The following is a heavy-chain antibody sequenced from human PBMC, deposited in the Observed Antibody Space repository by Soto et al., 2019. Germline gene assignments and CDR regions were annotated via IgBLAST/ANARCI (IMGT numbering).Heavy chain of an antibody. V-gene: IGHV3-15*07. Sequence: GGSLRLSCAASGFTFSNAWMNWVRQAPGKGLEWVGRIKSKTDGGTTDYAAPVKGRFTISRDDSKNTLYLQMNSLKTEDTAVYYCTTDLHYYDSSGYSVGYYYGMDVWGQGTTVTRLL. D-gene: IGHD3-22*01. J-gene: IGHJ6*02. CDR2: IKSKTDGGTT. CDR1: GFTFSNAW. CDR3: TTDLHYYDSSGYSVGYYYGMDV.